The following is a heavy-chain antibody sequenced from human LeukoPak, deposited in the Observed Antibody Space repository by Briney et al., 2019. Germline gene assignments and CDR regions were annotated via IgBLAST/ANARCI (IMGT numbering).Heavy chain of an antibody. CDR2: IYYSGST. CDR3: LSIAARPLENWFDP. J-gene: IGHJ5*02. D-gene: IGHD6-6*01. V-gene: IGHV4-39*07. CDR1: GGSISSSSYY. Sequence: PSETLSLTCTVSGGSISSSSYYWGWIRQPPGKGLEWIGSIYYSGSTYYNPSLKSRVTISVDTSKNQFSLKLSSVTAADTAVYYCLSIAARPLENWFDPWGQGTLVTVSS.